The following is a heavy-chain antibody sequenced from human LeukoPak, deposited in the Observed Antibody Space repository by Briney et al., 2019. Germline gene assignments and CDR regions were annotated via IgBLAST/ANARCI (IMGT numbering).Heavy chain of an antibody. V-gene: IGHV3-7*03. CDR3: ATSGPGAPFDY. CDR1: GFTFSNFW. J-gene: IGHJ4*02. D-gene: IGHD2-2*01. Sequence: GGSLRLSCTASGFTFSNFWMGWVRQAPGKGLEWVANIKQDETEKFYLGSVKGRFTISRDNAKNSLYLQMNGLRAEDTAVYYCATSGPGAPFDYWGQGTLVSVSS. CDR2: IKQDETEK.